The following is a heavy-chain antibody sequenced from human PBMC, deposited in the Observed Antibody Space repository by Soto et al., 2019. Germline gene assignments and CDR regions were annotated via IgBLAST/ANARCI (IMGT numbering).Heavy chain of an antibody. D-gene: IGHD3-22*01. CDR1: GFTFSSSA. V-gene: IGHV1-58*01. J-gene: IGHJ4*02. Sequence: SVKVSCKTSGFTFSSSAVHWVRQARGHRLQWIGWIDVGSANANYAHMLQERVTISRDMSTSTAYLQWSSLKASDTAMYYCARAPYYYDSSGYYYFDYWGQGTLVTVSS. CDR3: ARAPYYYDSSGYYYFDY. CDR2: IDVGSANA.